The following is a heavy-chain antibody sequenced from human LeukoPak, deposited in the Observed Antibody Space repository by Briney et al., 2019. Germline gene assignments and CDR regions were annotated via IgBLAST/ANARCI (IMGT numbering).Heavy chain of an antibody. CDR2: ISGSGGST. V-gene: IGHV3-23*01. J-gene: IGHJ4*02. CDR1: GFTFSSYA. Sequence: GGSLRLSCAVSGFTFSSYAMSWVRQAPGKGLEWVSAISGSGGSTYYADSVKGRFTISRDNSKNTLYLQMNSLRAEDTAVYYCAKAALLWFGELLYPNDYWGQGTLVTVSS. CDR3: AKAALLWFGELLYPNDY. D-gene: IGHD3-10*01.